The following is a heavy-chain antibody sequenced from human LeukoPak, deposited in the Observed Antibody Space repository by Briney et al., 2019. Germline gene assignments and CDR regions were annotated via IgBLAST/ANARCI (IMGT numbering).Heavy chain of an antibody. CDR3: ARQWLVSPLFDY. CDR2: INHSGST. D-gene: IGHD6-19*01. Sequence: PSETLSLTCAVYGGSLSGYSWSWIRQPPGKGLEWIGEINHSGSTNYNPSLKSRVTISVDTSKNQLSLKLSSMTAADTAVYYCARQWLVSPLFDYWGQGTLVTVSS. J-gene: IGHJ4*02. CDR1: GGSLSGYS. V-gene: IGHV4-34*01.